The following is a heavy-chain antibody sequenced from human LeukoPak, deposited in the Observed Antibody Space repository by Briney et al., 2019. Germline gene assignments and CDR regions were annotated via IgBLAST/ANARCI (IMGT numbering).Heavy chain of an antibody. CDR2: IRYDGSNK. V-gene: IGHV3-30*02. D-gene: IGHD1-26*01. CDR1: EFTFSSYG. Sequence: GGSLRLSCAASEFTFSSYGMHWVRQAPGKGLEWVAFIRYDGSNKYYADSVKGRFTISRDNSKNTLYLQMNSLRAEDTAVYYCAKVGSVGATDIYFHYWVQGTLVTVSS. J-gene: IGHJ4*02. CDR3: AKVGSVGATDIYFHY.